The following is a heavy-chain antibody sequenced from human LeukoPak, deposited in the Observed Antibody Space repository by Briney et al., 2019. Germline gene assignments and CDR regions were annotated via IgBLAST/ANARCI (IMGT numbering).Heavy chain of an antibody. CDR3: ARESYYGSGSRPNWFDP. CDR2: IKQDGSEK. V-gene: IGHV3-7*01. Sequence: GVSLRLSCAASGFTFSSYWMSWVGQAPGKGLEWVANIKQDGSEKYYVDSVKGRFTISRDNAKNSLYLQMNSLRAEDTAVYYCARESYYGSGSRPNWFDPWGQGTLVTVSS. CDR1: GFTFSSYW. D-gene: IGHD3-10*01. J-gene: IGHJ5*02.